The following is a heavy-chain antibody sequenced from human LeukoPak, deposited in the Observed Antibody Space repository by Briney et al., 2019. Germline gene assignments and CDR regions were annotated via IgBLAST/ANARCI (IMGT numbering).Heavy chain of an antibody. CDR3: ARVVRYFDWPGEESNWFDP. CDR1: GGSFSGYY. V-gene: IGHV4-34*01. CDR2: INHSGST. Sequence: PSETLSLTCAVYGGSFSGYYWSWIRQPPGKGLEWIGEINHSGSTNYNPSLKSRVTISVDTSKNQFSLKLSSVTAADTAVYYCARVVRYFDWPGEESNWFDPWGQGTLVTVSS. J-gene: IGHJ5*02. D-gene: IGHD3-9*01.